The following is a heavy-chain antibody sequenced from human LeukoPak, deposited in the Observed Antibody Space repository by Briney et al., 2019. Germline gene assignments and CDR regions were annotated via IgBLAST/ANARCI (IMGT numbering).Heavy chain of an antibody. D-gene: IGHD5-12*01. CDR2: INSDGSST. J-gene: IGHJ6*03. V-gene: IGHV3-74*01. CDR3: ARGGYSGYDYYYYYYYMDA. Sequence: GGSLRLSCAASGFTFSSYWMHWVRQAPGKGLVWVSRINSDGSSTSYADSVKGRFTISRDNAKNTLYLQMNSLRAEDTAVYYCARGGYSGYDYYYYYYYMDAWGKGTTVTVSS. CDR1: GFTFSSYW.